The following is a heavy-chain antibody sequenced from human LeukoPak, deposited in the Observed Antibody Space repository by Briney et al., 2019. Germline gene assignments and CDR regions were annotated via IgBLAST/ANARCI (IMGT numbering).Heavy chain of an antibody. J-gene: IGHJ4*02. D-gene: IGHD3-10*01. CDR1: GISLSNYA. CDR2: ISERGGST. V-gene: IGHV3-23*01. Sequence: GGSLRLSCVGSGISLSNYAMTWVRQAPGKGLEWVSGISERGGSTNYADSVKGRFIISRDTSKNTVNLQMNSLRVEDTAGYFCAKRGIVIRAVIIIGFHKEAYYFDYWGQGILVTVSS. CDR3: AKRGIVIRAVIIIGFHKEAYYFDY.